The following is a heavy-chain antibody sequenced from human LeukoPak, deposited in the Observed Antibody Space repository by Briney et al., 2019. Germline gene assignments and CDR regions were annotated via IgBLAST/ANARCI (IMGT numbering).Heavy chain of an antibody. Sequence: SVKVSCKASGGTFSSYAISWVRQAPGQGLEWMGRIIPILGIANYAQKFQGRVTITADKSTSTAYMELSSLRSEETAVYYCARELHHYYDSSGYLSTFDYWGQGTLVTVSS. CDR3: ARELHHYYDSSGYLSTFDY. D-gene: IGHD3-22*01. CDR1: GGTFSSYA. V-gene: IGHV1-69*04. CDR2: IIPILGIA. J-gene: IGHJ4*02.